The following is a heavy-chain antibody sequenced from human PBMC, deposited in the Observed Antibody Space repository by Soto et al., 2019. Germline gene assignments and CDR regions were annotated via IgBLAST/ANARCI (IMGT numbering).Heavy chain of an antibody. CDR3: RRRHTRYRSGLGIPAEPSSDL. V-gene: IGHV3-23*01. CDR2: ISGSGGST. D-gene: IGHD1-1*01. Sequence: KGLEWVSAISGSGGSTYYADSVKGRCTISRDNSKNTLYLQMNILRAEDTFFFSSRRRHTRYRSGLGIPAEPSSDL. J-gene: IGHJ2*01.